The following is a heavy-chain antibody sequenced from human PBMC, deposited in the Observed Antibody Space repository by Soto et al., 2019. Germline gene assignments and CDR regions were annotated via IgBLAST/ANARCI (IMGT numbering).Heavy chain of an antibody. D-gene: IGHD1-20*01. V-gene: IGHV4-39*01. CDR3: ARRSEVFVVGY. CDR2: IYHSGST. Sequence: SETLSLTCTVSGGSISSSSYYWGWIRQPPGKGLEWIGSIYHSGSTYYNPSLKSRVTISVDTSKNQFSLKLSSVTAADTAVYYCARRSEVFVVGYWGQGTLVTVSS. CDR1: GGSISSSSYY. J-gene: IGHJ4*02.